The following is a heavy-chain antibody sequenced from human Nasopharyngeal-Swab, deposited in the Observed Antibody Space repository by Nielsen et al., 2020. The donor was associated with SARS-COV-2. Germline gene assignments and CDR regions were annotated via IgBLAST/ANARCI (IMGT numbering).Heavy chain of an antibody. CDR3: ARGQYCSSTSCYARGYYYYYGMDV. D-gene: IGHD2-2*01. Sequence: GESLKISCAASGFIFSSYSMNWVRQAPGKGLEWVSSISSSSSYIYYADSVKGRFTISRDNAKNSLYLQMNSLRAEDTAVYYCARGQYCSSTSCYARGYYYYYGMDVWGQGTTVTVSS. J-gene: IGHJ6*02. V-gene: IGHV3-21*01. CDR1: GFIFSSYS. CDR2: ISSSSSYI.